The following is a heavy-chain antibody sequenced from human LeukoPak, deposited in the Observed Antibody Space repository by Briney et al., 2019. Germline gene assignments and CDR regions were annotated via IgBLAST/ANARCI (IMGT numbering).Heavy chain of an antibody. CDR3: AKDREGGYSSGYYFDY. CDR1: GFTFSSYV. CDR2: ISGGGITT. J-gene: IGHJ4*02. D-gene: IGHD5-18*01. Sequence: GGSLRLSCAASGFTFSSYVMNWVRQTPGKGLEWVSSISGGGITTLYADFVKGRFTISRDNSKNTLFLQMNSLRVEDTAIYYCAKDREGGYSSGYYFDYWGQGALVTVSS. V-gene: IGHV3-23*01.